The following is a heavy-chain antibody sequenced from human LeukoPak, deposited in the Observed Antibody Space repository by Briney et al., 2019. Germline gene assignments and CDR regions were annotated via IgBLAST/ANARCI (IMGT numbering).Heavy chain of an antibody. D-gene: IGHD6-6*01. Sequence: GGSLRLSCAASGFTFSSYAMSWVRQAPGKGLEWVSAISGSGGNTYYADSVKGRFTISRDNSKNTLYVQMNSLRAEDTAVYYCAKNSEYYYYGMDVWGQGNTVTVSS. CDR2: ISGSGGNT. CDR3: AKNSEYYYYGMDV. CDR1: GFTFSSYA. V-gene: IGHV3-23*01. J-gene: IGHJ6*02.